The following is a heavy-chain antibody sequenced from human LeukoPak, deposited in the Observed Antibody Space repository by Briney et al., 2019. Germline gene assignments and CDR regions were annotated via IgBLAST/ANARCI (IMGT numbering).Heavy chain of an antibody. CDR2: ISGSGDST. CDR1: GFSFKNFA. D-gene: IGHD6-13*01. CDR3: AKTRPLDSSSWSHGDY. V-gene: IGHV3-23*01. J-gene: IGHJ4*02. Sequence: GGSLRLSCSVTGFSFKNFAMHWVRQAPGKGLEWVSAISGSGDSTYYGDSVKGRFTISRDNSKNTLYLQMNSLRAEDTAVYYCAKTRPLDSSSWSHGDYWGQGTLVTVSS.